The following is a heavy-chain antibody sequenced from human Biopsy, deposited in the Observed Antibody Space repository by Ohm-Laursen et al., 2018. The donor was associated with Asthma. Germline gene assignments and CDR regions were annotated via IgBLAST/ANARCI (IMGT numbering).Heavy chain of an antibody. D-gene: IGHD2-21*02. J-gene: IGHJ4*02. CDR2: VYYSGST. CDR1: GGSINNFY. Sequence: TLSLTCTVSGGSINNFYWSWIRQPPGKGLESIGHVYYSGSTNYNPSLKGRATISIDASKNQFSLKLTSVTAADTAVYYCARGVDRVTGLLDHFDSWGQGTLVTVSS. V-gene: IGHV4-59*01. CDR3: ARGVDRVTGLLDHFDS.